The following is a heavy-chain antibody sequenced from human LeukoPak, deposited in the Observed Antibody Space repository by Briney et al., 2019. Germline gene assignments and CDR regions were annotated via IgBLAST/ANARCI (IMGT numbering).Heavy chain of an antibody. CDR1: GFPFSRYW. CDR3: ARDGGSCYDSICPFDY. J-gene: IGHJ4*02. Sequence: GGSLSLSCEASGFPFSRYWIPWVRQAPGKGLEWVSRINPDGSTTTYADSVKGRFTISRDNSKNTLYLQMNSLRAEDTAVYYCARDGGSCYDSICPFDYWGQGTLVTVSS. D-gene: IGHD2-15*01. V-gene: IGHV3-74*01. CDR2: INPDGSTT.